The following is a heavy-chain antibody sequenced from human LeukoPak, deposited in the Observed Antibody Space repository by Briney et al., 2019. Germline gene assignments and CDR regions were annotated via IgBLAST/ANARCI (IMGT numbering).Heavy chain of an antibody. Sequence: PGGSLRLSCAASGFTFSDSYMSWIRQAPGKGLEWVSYIRGSSSYTNYADSVKGRFTISRDNAKNSLNLQMSSLRVEDTAVYYCARGGLRRSAFDYWGQGVLVTVSS. CDR2: IRGSSSYT. D-gene: IGHD5-12*01. CDR1: GFTFSDSY. J-gene: IGHJ4*02. CDR3: ARGGLRRSAFDY. V-gene: IGHV3-11*05.